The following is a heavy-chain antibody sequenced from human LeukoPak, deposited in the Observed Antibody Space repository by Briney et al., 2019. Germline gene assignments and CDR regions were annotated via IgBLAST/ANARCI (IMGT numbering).Heavy chain of an antibody. V-gene: IGHV1-46*01. J-gene: IGHJ4*02. CDR1: GYTFTSYY. CDR3: ARVDGSGGYFDY. Sequence: ASVKVSCKASGYTFTSYYMHWVRQAPGQGLEWMRIINPSGGSTSYAQKFQGRVTMTRDMSTSTVYMELSSLRSEDTAVYYCARVDGSGGYFDYWGQGTLVTVSS. D-gene: IGHD3-10*01. CDR2: INPSGGST.